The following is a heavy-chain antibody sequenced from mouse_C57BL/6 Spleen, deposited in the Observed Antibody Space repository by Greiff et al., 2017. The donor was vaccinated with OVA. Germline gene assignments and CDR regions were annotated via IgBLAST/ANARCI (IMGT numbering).Heavy chain of an antibody. D-gene: IGHD2-1*01. J-gene: IGHJ1*03. CDR1: GFTFSSYT. CDR2: ISGGGGNT. Sequence: EVTLVESGGGLVKPGGSLKLSCAASGFTFSSYTMSWVRQTPEKRLEWVATISGGGGNTYYPDSVKGRFTISRDNAKNTLYLQMSSLRSEDTALYYCARRGEYGNYWYFDVWGTGTTVTVSS. V-gene: IGHV5-9*01. CDR3: ARRGEYGNYWYFDV.